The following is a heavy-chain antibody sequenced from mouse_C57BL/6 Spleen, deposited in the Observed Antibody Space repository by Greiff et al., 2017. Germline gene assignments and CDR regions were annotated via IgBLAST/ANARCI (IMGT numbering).Heavy chain of an antibody. CDR1: GFNIKDDY. D-gene: IGHD1-1*01. V-gene: IGHV14-4*01. J-gene: IGHJ2*01. CDR2: IDPENGDT. CDR3: TTCPDYYGSLDY. Sequence: VQLKESGAELVRPGASVKLSCTASGFNIKDDYMHWVKQRPEQGLEWIGWIDPENGDTEYASKFQGKATITADTSSNTASLQLSSLTSEDTAVYYCTTCPDYYGSLDYWGQGTTLTVSS.